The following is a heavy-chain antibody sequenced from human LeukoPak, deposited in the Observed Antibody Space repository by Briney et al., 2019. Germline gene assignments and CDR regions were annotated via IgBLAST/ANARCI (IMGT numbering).Heavy chain of an antibody. J-gene: IGHJ4*02. CDR2: ISCSGGST. D-gene: IGHD2-8*01. CDR1: GFTFSSYG. V-gene: IGHV3-23*01. CDR3: AKDQEVRQWAYYFDY. Sequence: GGSLRLSCAASGFTFSSYGMSWVRQAPGKGLEWVSAISCSGGSTYYADSVKGRFTISRDNSKNTLYLQMNSLRAEDTAVYYCAKDQEVRQWAYYFDYWGQGTLVTVSS.